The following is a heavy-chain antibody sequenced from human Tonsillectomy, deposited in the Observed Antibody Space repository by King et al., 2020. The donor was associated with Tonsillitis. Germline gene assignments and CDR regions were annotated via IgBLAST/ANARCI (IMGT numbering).Heavy chain of an antibody. CDR1: GYTFTDYY. D-gene: IGHD6-6*01. CDR2: INPNSGGT. Sequence: VQLVESGAEVKKPGASVKVSCKASGYTFTDYYMHWVRQAPGQGLQWMGWINPNSGGTNSAQQIQGRVTMTPDTSISTAYMELSRLRSDDTAVFYCARSIALGGSAYYYYGMDVWGQGTSVTVSS. CDR3: ARSIALGGSAYYYYGMDV. V-gene: IGHV1-2*02. J-gene: IGHJ6*02.